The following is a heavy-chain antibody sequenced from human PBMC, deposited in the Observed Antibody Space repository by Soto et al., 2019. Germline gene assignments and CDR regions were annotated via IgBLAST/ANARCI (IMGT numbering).Heavy chain of an antibody. Sequence: PGGSLRLSCAASGFTFDDYAMHWVRQAPGKGLEWVSGISWNSGSIGYADSVKGRFTISRDNAKNSLYLQMNSLRAEDTAVYYCARDIKSGSRRVDYFDYWGQGTLVTVSS. CDR1: GFTFDDYA. D-gene: IGHD1-26*01. J-gene: IGHJ4*02. CDR3: ARDIKSGSRRVDYFDY. V-gene: IGHV3-9*01. CDR2: ISWNSGSI.